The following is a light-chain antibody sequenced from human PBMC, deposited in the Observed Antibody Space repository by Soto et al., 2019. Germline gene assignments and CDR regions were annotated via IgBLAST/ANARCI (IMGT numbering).Light chain of an antibody. CDR1: QSVRTY. J-gene: IGKJ5*01. CDR3: QQRNTWPPIT. Sequence: IVLTQSPVTVALSPGERGALSCRGSQSVRTYLAWYQVKPGQAPRLLIYDASRRASGVPARFSGSGSGTDFTLTISSLEPEDFALYYCQQRNTWPPITFGQGTRLEIK. CDR2: DAS. V-gene: IGKV3-11*01.